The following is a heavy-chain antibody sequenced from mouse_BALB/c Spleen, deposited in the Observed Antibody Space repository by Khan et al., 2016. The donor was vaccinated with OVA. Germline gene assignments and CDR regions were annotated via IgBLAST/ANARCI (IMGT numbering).Heavy chain of an antibody. J-gene: IGHJ2*01. V-gene: IGHV1S132*01. CDR1: GYIFTTYW. Sequence: QVQLKQSGAELVRPGTSVKLSCKTSGYIFTTYWIHWVKQRSGQGLEWIARIYPGTENAYYNDKLKDRATLTADTSSSTAYMQLSSLKSEDSAVYFCAREEALYYFDYWGQGTTLTVSS. D-gene: IGHD3-2*02. CDR2: IYPGTENA. CDR3: AREEALYYFDY.